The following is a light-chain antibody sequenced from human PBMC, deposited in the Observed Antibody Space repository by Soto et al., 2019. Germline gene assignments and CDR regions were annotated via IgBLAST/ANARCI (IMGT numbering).Light chain of an antibody. V-gene: IGKV1-33*01. CDR1: HDVSRN. CDR3: QQYNSMLS. CDR2: DAS. Sequence: DIQMTQSPYSLSASEGDRVTITCQSSHDVSRNLNWFQQKPGEAPQLLISDASNLERGVPSRFSGSGSGTDFTLTISSLQPEDVATYDCQQYNSMLSFGGGTEVEIK. J-gene: IGKJ4*01.